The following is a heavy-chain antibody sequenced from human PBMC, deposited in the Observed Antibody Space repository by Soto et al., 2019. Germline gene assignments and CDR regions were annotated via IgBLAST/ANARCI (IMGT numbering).Heavy chain of an antibody. CDR2: IYYSGST. J-gene: IGHJ4*02. D-gene: IGHD4-17*01. V-gene: IGHV4-61*08. Sequence: SETLSLTCTVSGDSISSGGYYWSWIRQPPGKGLEWIGYIYYSGSTNYNPSLKSRVTISVDTSKNQFSLKLSSVTAADTAVYYCARDDYGDYDYWGQGTLVTVSS. CDR3: ARDDYGDYDY. CDR1: GDSISSGGYY.